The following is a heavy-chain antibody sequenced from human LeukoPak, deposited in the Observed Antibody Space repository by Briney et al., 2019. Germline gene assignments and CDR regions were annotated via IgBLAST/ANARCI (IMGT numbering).Heavy chain of an antibody. V-gene: IGHV1-69*05. CDR1: GGTFSSYA. J-gene: IGHJ4*02. CDR3: AREYSSSSPHFDY. CDR2: IIPIFGTA. D-gene: IGHD6-6*01. Sequence: SVKVSCKASGGTFSSYAISWVRQAPGQGLEWMGGIIPIFGTANYAQKFQDRVTITTDESTSTAYMELSSLRSEDTAVYYCAREYSSSSPHFDYWGQGTLVTVSS.